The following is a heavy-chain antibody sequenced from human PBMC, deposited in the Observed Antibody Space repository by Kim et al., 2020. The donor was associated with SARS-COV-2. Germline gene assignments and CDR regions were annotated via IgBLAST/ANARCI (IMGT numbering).Heavy chain of an antibody. CDR2: ISGSGGST. J-gene: IGHJ6*02. D-gene: IGHD3-22*01. CDR3: AKDLRYYYDSSVTYYYYGMDV. Sequence: GGSLRLSCAASGFTFSSYAMSWVRQAPGKGLEWVSAISGSGGSTYYADSVKGRFTISRDNSKNTLYLQMNSLRAEDTAVYYCAKDLRYYYDSSVTYYYYGMDVWGQGTTVTVSS. V-gene: IGHV3-23*01. CDR1: GFTFSSYA.